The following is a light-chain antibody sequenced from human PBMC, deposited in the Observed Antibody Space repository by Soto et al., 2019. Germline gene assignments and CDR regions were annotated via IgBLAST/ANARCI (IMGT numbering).Light chain of an antibody. V-gene: IGLV2-14*01. CDR1: SSDVGGHNY. CDR3: SSYTSSGTLV. J-gene: IGLJ2*01. CDR2: EVS. Sequence: QSALTQPASVSGSPGQSITISCTGTSSDVGGHNYVSWYQQHPGKAPKLMIYEVSNRPSGVSNRFSGSKSGNTASLTISGLQAEDEADYYCSSYTSSGTLVFGGGTKLTVL.